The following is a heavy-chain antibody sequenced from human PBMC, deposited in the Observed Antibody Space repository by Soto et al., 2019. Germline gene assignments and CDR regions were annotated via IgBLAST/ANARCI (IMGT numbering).Heavy chain of an antibody. Sequence: PSETLSLTCTVSGGSIRVQSYYWTWIRQTPGKGLEWVGSSYYSGTSYFNPAFKGRVTISVDTSTNQFSLRLTSVTAADTAVYYCTRRYNWNDYYFDPWGQGTLVTVSS. D-gene: IGHD1-20*01. CDR1: GGSIRVQSYY. CDR3: TRRYNWNDYYFDP. V-gene: IGHV4-39*01. CDR2: SYYSGTS. J-gene: IGHJ5*02.